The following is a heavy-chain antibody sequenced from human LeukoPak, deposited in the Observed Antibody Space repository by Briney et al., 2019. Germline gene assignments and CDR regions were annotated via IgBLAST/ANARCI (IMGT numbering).Heavy chain of an antibody. V-gene: IGHV6-1*01. CDR3: ARGGLSSGSIDY. CDR2: TYYRSKWYN. J-gene: IGHJ4*02. CDR1: GDSVSSDSAA. Sequence: SQTLSLTCAISGDSVSSDSAAWNWIRQSPSRGLEWLGRTYYRSKWYNDYAVSVKSRITINPDTSKNHFSLQLNSVTPEDTAVYYCARGGLSSGSIDYWGQGTLVTVSS. D-gene: IGHD6-19*01.